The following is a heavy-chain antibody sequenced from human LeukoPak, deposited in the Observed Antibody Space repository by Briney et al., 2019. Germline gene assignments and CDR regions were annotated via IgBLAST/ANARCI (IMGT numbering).Heavy chain of an antibody. J-gene: IGHJ3*02. D-gene: IGHD6-19*01. CDR1: GDSVSSYY. CDR3: ARARYVSAWYAFDI. V-gene: IGHV4-59*02. CDR2: IYYTGSG. Sequence: SETLSLTCTVSGDSVSSYYWSWIRQPPGKGLEWIGYIYYTGSGNNSPSLKSRVTMSVDTSKNQFSLRLNSVTAADTAVYYCARARYVSAWYAFDIWGQGTMVTVSS.